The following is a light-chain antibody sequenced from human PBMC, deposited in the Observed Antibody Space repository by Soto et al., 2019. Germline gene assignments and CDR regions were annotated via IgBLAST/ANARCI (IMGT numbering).Light chain of an antibody. CDR3: SSYTGSSTFV. CDR2: DVN. J-gene: IGLJ1*01. V-gene: IGLV2-14*01. Sequence: QSALPQPASVCGSPGQSITLSCTGTSSDVGGYDYVSWYQQLPGKAPKLLIYDVNNRPSGVSHRFSGSKSGNTASLTISGLQAEDEADYYCSSYTGSSTFVFGTGTKVTVL. CDR1: SSDVGGYDY.